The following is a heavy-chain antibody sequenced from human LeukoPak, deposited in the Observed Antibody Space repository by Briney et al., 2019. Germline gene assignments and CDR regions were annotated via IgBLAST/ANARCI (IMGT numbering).Heavy chain of an antibody. CDR3: AKGVRGQLGDY. V-gene: IGHV3-23*01. D-gene: IGHD6-13*01. CDR2: IFGSGSTI. J-gene: IGHJ4*02. CDR1: GFTFSSFA. Sequence: GGSLRLSCVASGFTFSSFAMYWVRRAPGKGLEWISGIFGSGSTIYYADSVKGRFTISRDNSKNTVFLQMNSLRAEDTAVYYCAKGVRGQLGDYWGQGTLVTVSS.